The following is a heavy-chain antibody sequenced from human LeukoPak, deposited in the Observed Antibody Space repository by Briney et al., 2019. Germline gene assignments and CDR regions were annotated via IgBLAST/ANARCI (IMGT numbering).Heavy chain of an antibody. J-gene: IGHJ4*02. CDR2: IYHSGST. V-gene: IGHV4-59*12. CDR1: GGSISSYY. Sequence: SETLSLTCTVSGGSISSYYWSWIRQPPGKGLEWIGYIYHSGSTYYNPSLKSRVTISVDRSKNQFSLKLSSVTAADTAVYYCARATYYDFWSGYSYFDYWGQGTLVTVSS. CDR3: ARATYYDFWSGYSYFDY. D-gene: IGHD3-3*01.